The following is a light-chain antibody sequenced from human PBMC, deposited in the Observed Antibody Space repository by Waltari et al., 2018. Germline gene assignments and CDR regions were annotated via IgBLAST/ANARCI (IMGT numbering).Light chain of an antibody. J-gene: IGLJ3*02. Sequence: QSALPQPASVSGSPGQSITISCTGTSRDLGSYNLFSWYQQHPGKAPKLMIYEGSKRPSGVSNRFSVSKSGNTASLTISGLQAEDEADYYCCSYAGSSTVFGGGTKLTVL. CDR1: SRDLGSYNL. V-gene: IGLV2-23*01. CDR3: CSYAGSSTV. CDR2: EGS.